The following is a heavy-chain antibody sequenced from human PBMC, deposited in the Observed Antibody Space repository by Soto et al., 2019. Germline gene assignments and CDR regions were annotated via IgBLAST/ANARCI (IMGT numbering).Heavy chain of an antibody. D-gene: IGHD6-13*01. V-gene: IGHV3-48*01. CDR3: ARGYQDYYYYYMDV. CDR1: GFTFSSYS. CDR2: ISSSSSTI. Sequence: GGSLRLSCAASGFTFSSYSMNWVRQAPGKGLEWVSYISSSSSTIYYADSVKGRFTISRDNAKNSLYLQMNSLRAEDTAVYYCARGYQDYYYYYMDVWGKGTTVTVSS. J-gene: IGHJ6*03.